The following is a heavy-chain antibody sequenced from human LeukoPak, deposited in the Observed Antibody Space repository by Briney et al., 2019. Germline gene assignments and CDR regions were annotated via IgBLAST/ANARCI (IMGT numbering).Heavy chain of an antibody. J-gene: IGHJ4*02. Sequence: SVKVSCKASGGTFSSYAISWVRQAPGQGLEWMGRIIPILGIANYAQKFQGRVTITADKSTSTAYMELSSLRSEDTAVYYCARLRTLSAAGHPYFDYWGQGTLVTVSS. V-gene: IGHV1-69*04. CDR1: GGTFSSYA. CDR2: IIPILGIA. CDR3: ARLRTLSAAGHPYFDY. D-gene: IGHD6-13*01.